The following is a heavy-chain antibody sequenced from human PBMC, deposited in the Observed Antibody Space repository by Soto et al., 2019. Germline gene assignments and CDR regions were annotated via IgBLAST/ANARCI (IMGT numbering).Heavy chain of an antibody. Sequence: EVQLAESGGGLAEPGRSLRLSCVASGFAFDEYAVTWVRQAPGKGLEWVAFIRSKSYGGTTEYAASVKGRFTSSRDDSKSIAYLQLHSLKVEATAVYFCARAFNSIPSDVYFRYGMGLWGQGTTVAVFS. J-gene: IGHJ6*02. D-gene: IGHD3-22*01. CDR1: GFAFDEYA. CDR2: IRSKSYGGTT. V-gene: IGHV3-49*04. CDR3: ARAFNSIPSDVYFRYGMGL.